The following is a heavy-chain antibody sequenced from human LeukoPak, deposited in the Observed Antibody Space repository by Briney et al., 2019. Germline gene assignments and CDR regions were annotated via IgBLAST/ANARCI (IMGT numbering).Heavy chain of an antibody. D-gene: IGHD3-22*01. Sequence: PSQTLSPTRGVSGGSLSSGGYSWSWIRQPPGKGLGWIGYIYHSGSTYYNPSLKSRVTISVDTSKNQFSLKLSSVTAADTAVYYCARHNSSGRWGIIDYWGQGTLVTVSS. CDR1: GGSLSSGGYS. V-gene: IGHV4-30-2*01. CDR3: ARHNSSGRWGIIDY. J-gene: IGHJ4*02. CDR2: IYHSGST.